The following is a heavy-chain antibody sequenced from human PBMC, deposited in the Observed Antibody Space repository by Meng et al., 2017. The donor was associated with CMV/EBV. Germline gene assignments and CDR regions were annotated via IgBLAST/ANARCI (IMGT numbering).Heavy chain of an antibody. V-gene: IGHV1-69*12. D-gene: IGHD1-7*01. J-gene: IGHJ4*02. CDR1: GGTFSSYA. Sequence: VELVQAGALGKKPGSSVKVSGKAAGGTFSSYAISWVRQAPGQGLEWMGGIIPIFGTANYAQKFQGRVTITADESTSTAYMELSSLRSEDTAVYYCARGSGAGTTWSYFDYWGQGTLVTVSS. CDR3: ARGSGAGTTWSYFDY. CDR2: IIPIFGTA.